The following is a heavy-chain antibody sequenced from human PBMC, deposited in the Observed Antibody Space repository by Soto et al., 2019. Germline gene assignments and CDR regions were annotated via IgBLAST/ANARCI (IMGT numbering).Heavy chain of an antibody. CDR3: AIERPEWGKDV. CDR2: IIPVFGTA. D-gene: IGHD3-3*01. J-gene: IGHJ6*04. Sequence: QVQLVQSGAEVKKPGSSVKVSCKASGGTFSSSALSWVQQAPGQGLEWMGAIIPVFGTAHYAQTFQGRVTITADKPSRTAYMDLSRLRSEDTAVYYCAIERPEWGKDVWGKGTTVTVSS. V-gene: IGHV1-69*06. CDR1: GGTFSSSA.